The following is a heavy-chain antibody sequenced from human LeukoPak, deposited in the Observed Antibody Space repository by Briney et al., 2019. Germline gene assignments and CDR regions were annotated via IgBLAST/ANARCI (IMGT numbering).Heavy chain of an antibody. V-gene: IGHV1-2*02. CDR1: GYTFTGYY. CDR2: INPNSGGT. J-gene: IGHJ5*02. D-gene: IGHD1-26*01. CDR3: ARDDSGSYYEYNWFDP. Sequence: ASVKVSCKASGYTFTGYYMHWVRQAPGQGLEWMGWINPNSGGTNYAQKFQGRVTITRDTSISTAYMELSRLRSDDTAVYYCARDDSGSYYEYNWFDPWGQGTLVTVSS.